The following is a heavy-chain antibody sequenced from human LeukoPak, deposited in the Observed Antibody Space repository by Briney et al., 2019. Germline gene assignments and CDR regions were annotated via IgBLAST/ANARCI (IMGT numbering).Heavy chain of an antibody. V-gene: IGHV3-21*01. Sequence: GGSLTLSCAASGFTFSSYSMKWVRQAPGKGLEGVSSISSSSSYIYCADSVKRRFTISRDNARNSLYLQMNSLRAEDTAVYYCARDGLAAANLHWCFDFWGRGTLVTVSS. J-gene: IGHJ2*01. D-gene: IGHD6-25*01. CDR1: GFTFSSYS. CDR3: ARDGLAAANLHWCFDF. CDR2: ISSSSSYI.